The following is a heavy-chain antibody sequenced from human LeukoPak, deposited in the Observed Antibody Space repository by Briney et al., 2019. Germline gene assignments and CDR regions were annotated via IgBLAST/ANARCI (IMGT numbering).Heavy chain of an antibody. Sequence: SETLSLTCTVSGGSISSGSYYWNWIRQPAGKGLEWIGRIYRSGSSNYNPSLKSRVTVSVDTSKNQFSLKLSSVTAADAAVYYCAREGLNMVRGVIPKEAWGWFDPWGQGTLVTVSS. CDR3: AREGLNMVRGVIPKEAWGWFDP. J-gene: IGHJ5*02. CDR1: GGSISSGSYY. D-gene: IGHD3-10*01. V-gene: IGHV4-61*02. CDR2: IYRSGSS.